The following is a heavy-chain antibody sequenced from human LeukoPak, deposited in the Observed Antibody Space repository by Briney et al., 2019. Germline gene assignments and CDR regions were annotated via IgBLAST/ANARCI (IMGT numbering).Heavy chain of an antibody. CDR1: GGSISSYF. CDR2: IYSSGST. D-gene: IGHD6-19*01. CDR3: ARDLVGSGRPFDY. Sequence: SETLSLTCIVSGGSISSYFWSWIRQPAGKGLEWIGRIYSSGSTNYNPSLKSRVTMSEDTSKNEFPLRLNSVTAADTAVYYCARDLVGSGRPFDYWGQGTLVTVSS. V-gene: IGHV4-4*07. J-gene: IGHJ4*02.